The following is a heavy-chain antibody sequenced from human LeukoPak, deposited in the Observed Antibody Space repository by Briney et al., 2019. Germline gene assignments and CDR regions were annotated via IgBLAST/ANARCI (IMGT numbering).Heavy chain of an antibody. J-gene: IGHJ4*02. CDR2: INHSGST. Sequence: SETLSLTCAVYGGSFSGYYWSWIRQPPGKGLEWIREINHSGSTNYNPSLKSRVTISVDTSKNQFSLKLSSVTAADTAVYYCARIQDYGDYVDFDYWGQGTLVTVSS. CDR3: ARIQDYGDYVDFDY. D-gene: IGHD4-17*01. CDR1: GGSFSGYY. V-gene: IGHV4-34*01.